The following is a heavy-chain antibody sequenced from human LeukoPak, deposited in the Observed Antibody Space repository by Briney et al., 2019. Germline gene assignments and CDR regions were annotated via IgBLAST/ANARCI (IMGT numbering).Heavy chain of an antibody. Sequence: SQTLSLTCAISGDSVSSNSAAWNWIRQSPSRGLEWLGRTYYRSKWYNDYAVSVKSRITINPDTSKNQFSLQLNSVTPEDTAVYYRARSYYYDSSGYYNYWGQGTLVTVSS. V-gene: IGHV6-1*01. J-gene: IGHJ4*02. D-gene: IGHD3-22*01. CDR1: GDSVSSNSAA. CDR3: ARSYYYDSSGYYNY. CDR2: TYYRSKWYN.